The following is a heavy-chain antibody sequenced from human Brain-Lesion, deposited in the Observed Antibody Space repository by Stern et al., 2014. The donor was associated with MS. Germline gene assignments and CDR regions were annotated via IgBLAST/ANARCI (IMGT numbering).Heavy chain of an antibody. CDR3: VAGAQLWL. D-gene: IGHD1-1*01. CDR2: IKSWTDGGTA. CDR1: GFTFSQAW. V-gene: IGHV3-15*01. J-gene: IGHJ4*02. Sequence: EVQLVESGGGLVKSGGSLRLSCAASGFTFSQAWMGWVRQVPGKGLEWVGHIKSWTDGGTANYAASVKDRFTVSRDNSANMLYLQMNSLTIEDTAVYYCVAGAQLWLWGQGTLVTVSS.